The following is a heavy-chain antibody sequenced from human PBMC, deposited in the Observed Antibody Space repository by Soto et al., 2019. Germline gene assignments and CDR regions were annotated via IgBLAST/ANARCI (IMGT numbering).Heavy chain of an antibody. V-gene: IGHV3-30-3*01. J-gene: IGHJ6*02. Sequence: HPGGSLRLSCAASGFTFSSYAMHWVRQAPGKGLEWVAVISYDGSNKYYADSVKGRFTISRDNSKNTLYLQMNSLRAEDTAVYYCARDAMVRGVTIYYYYGMDVWGQGTAVTVSS. CDR1: GFTFSSYA. D-gene: IGHD3-10*01. CDR2: ISYDGSNK. CDR3: ARDAMVRGVTIYYYYGMDV.